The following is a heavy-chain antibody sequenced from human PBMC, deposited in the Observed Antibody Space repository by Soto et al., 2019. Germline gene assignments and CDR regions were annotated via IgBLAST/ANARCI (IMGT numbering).Heavy chain of an antibody. Sequence: GGSLRLSCAASGFPFSNAWMNWVRQAPGKGLEWVGRIKTTAEGGTTDYAAPVKGRFTMSRDDSKNTLYLQMNSLKTEDTAVYYCKKDRCSTIWGKETPVTVSS. J-gene: IGHJ4*02. D-gene: IGHD2-15*01. CDR1: GFPFSNAW. V-gene: IGHV3-15*07. CDR3: KKDRCSTI. CDR2: IKTTAEGGTT.